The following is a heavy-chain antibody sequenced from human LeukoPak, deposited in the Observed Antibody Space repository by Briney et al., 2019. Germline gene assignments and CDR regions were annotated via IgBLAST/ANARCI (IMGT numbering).Heavy chain of an antibody. CDR1: GGTFSSYA. CDR2: IIPILGTA. V-gene: IGHV1-69*13. Sequence: SVKVPCKASGGTFSSYAISWVRQAPGQGLEWMGGIIPILGTANYAQRFQGRVTITADESTNTAYMELSSLRSEDTAVYFCARSDGQTKYDYGERGIDYWGQGTLVTVSS. CDR3: ARSDGQTKYDYGERGIDY. J-gene: IGHJ4*02. D-gene: IGHD4/OR15-4a*01.